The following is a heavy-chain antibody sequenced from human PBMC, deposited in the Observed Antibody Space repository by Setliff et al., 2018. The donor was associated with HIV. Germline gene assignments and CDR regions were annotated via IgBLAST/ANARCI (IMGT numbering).Heavy chain of an antibody. CDR2: MNPNSGDT. V-gene: IGHV1-8*01. CDR3: ASGKGVRGVIITGGLDV. CDR1: GHTFSNYD. Sequence: ASVKVSCKASGHTFSNYDVIWVRRATGQGLEWMGWMNPNSGDTGYAQKFQGRVIMTRDTSISTAYMELSSLTSADTAVYYCASGKGVRGVIITGGLDVCGKGTTVTVSS. J-gene: IGHJ6*04. D-gene: IGHD3-10*01.